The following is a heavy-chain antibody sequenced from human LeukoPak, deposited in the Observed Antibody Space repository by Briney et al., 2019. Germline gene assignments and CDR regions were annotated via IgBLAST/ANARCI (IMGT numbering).Heavy chain of an antibody. CDR2: ISGDALRT. CDR3: ARDAYTYGYGGIDS. D-gene: IGHD5-18*01. V-gene: IGHV3-43*02. J-gene: IGHJ4*02. CDR1: GFIFDDYA. Sequence: GGSLRLSCAASGFIFDDYAMHWVRHAPGKGLEWVSLISGDALRTYYADSVKGRFTISRDNSKNSLFLQMKSLRAEDTALYFCARDAYTYGYGGIDSWGQGTLVTVSS.